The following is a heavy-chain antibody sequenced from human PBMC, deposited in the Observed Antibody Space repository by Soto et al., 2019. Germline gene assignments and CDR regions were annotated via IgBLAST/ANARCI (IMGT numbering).Heavy chain of an antibody. CDR3: ARVKATLYRHYYFDY. D-gene: IGHD5-12*01. CDR2: IFYTGST. J-gene: IGHJ4*02. Sequence: SETLSLTCSVSGGTINSGDYFWSWIRQPPGKGLEWIGSIFYTGSTYYSPSLKSRASMSMDTSKNLLSLRLRSLTSADTAVYFCARVKATLYRHYYFDYWGQGTPVTVSS. CDR1: GGTINSGDYF. V-gene: IGHV4-30-4*01.